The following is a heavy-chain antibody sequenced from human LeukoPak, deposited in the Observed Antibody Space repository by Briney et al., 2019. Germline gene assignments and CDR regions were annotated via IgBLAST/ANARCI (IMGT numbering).Heavy chain of an antibody. Sequence: GGSLRLSCAASGFTFSSYSMNWVRQAPGKGLEWVSSISSSSSYIYYADSVKGRFTISRDNAKNSLYLQMNSLRAEDTAVYYCARDYLSTAVVVVAATDYYGMDVWGQGTTVTVSS. J-gene: IGHJ6*02. CDR1: GFTFSSYS. CDR3: ARDYLSTAVVVVAATDYYGMDV. V-gene: IGHV3-21*01. D-gene: IGHD2-15*01. CDR2: ISSSSSYI.